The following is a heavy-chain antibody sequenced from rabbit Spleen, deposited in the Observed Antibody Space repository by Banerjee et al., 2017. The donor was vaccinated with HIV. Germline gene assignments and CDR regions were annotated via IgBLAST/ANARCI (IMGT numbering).Heavy chain of an antibody. CDR1: GFDLSSYG. Sequence: QEQLVESGGGLVQPGGSLKLSCKVSGFDLSSYGASWVRQAPGKGLEWIGFIDLVFGSTHYASWVNGLFTISSHNAQNTLYLQLNSLTVADTATYFCVRDQAGDADYGPYCLNVWGPGTLVTVS. V-gene: IGHV1S8*01. J-gene: IGHJ6*01. D-gene: IGHD2-1*01. CDR2: IDLVFGST. CDR3: VRDQAGDADYGPYCLNV.